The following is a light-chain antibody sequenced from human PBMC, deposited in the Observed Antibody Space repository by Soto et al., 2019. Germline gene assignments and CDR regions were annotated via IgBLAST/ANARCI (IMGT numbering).Light chain of an antibody. CDR2: GAS. CDR1: QRVTSN. V-gene: IGKV3-15*01. Sequence: EIVLTQSPGTLSLSPGERATLSCGASQRVTSNYLAWYQQKPGQAPRLLIYGASTRATGIPARFSGSGSGTEFTLTISSLQSEDFAVYYCQQYNNWPWTFGQGTKVEIK. J-gene: IGKJ1*01. CDR3: QQYNNWPWT.